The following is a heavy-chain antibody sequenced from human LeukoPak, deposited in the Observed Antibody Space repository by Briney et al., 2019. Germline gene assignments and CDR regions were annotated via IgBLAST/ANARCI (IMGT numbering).Heavy chain of an antibody. V-gene: IGHV4-39*01. CDR2: FYYTGST. D-gene: IGHD1-26*01. CDR3: ARRSGTYHAFDI. Sequence: SETLSLTCTVSGYSISSNGYYWGWIRQPPGKGLEWIGSFYYTGSTFYSPSLKSRVTISVDTSKNQFSLKLSSVTAADTAVYYCARRSGTYHAFDIWGQGTMVTVSS. J-gene: IGHJ3*02. CDR1: GYSISSNGYY.